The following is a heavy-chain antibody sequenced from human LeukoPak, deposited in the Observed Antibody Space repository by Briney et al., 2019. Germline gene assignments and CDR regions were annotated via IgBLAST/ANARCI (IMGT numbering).Heavy chain of an antibody. Sequence: ASVKVSCKASGYTFTGYYMHWVRQAPGQGLEWMGWISAYNGNTNYAQKLQGRVTMTTDTSTSTAYMELRSLRSDDTAVYYCAREGIAARRRFDYWGQGTLVTVSS. CDR3: AREGIAARRRFDY. J-gene: IGHJ4*02. V-gene: IGHV1-18*04. D-gene: IGHD6-13*01. CDR2: ISAYNGNT. CDR1: GYTFTGYY.